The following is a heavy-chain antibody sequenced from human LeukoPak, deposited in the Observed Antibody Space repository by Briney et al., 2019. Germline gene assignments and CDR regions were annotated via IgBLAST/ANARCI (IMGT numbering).Heavy chain of an antibody. J-gene: IGHJ4*02. Sequence: ASVKVSCKASGYTFSSYGISWVRQAPGRGLEWMGWISPYNGNTEYGQKVQGRVIMTTDRPTTTASMELTSLRSDDTAMYYCARDFGGGVGAVNFDYWGQGTLVTVSS. CDR3: ARDFGGGVGAVNFDY. D-gene: IGHD1-26*01. CDR2: ISPYNGNT. V-gene: IGHV1-18*01. CDR1: GYTFSSYG.